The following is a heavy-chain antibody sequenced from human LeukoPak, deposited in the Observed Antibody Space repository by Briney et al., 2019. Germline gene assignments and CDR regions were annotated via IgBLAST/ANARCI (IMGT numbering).Heavy chain of an antibody. D-gene: IGHD3-22*01. CDR2: IKQDGSEK. Sequence: GGSLRLSCAATGFTFSNYWMSWVRQAPGKGLEWVASIKQDGSEKYYVDSVKGRFTISRDNAKNSLYPQMNSLRVEDTAVYYCARDLGHYYDSSGYNNWFDPWGQGTLVTVSS. CDR1: GFTFSNYW. J-gene: IGHJ5*02. CDR3: ARDLGHYYDSSGYNNWFDP. V-gene: IGHV3-7*01.